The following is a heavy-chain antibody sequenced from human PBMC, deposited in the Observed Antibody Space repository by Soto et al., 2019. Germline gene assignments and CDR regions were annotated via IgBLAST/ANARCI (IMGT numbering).Heavy chain of an antibody. J-gene: IGHJ6*02. CDR2: IFYRGNT. V-gene: IGHV4-59*01. CDR1: GGSISGYY. Sequence: SETLSLTCTVSGGSISGYYWSWIRQPPGKGLEWIGYIFYRGNTLYNPSLQSRVTISVDTSKNQFSLRLNSVTAADTAIYYCTRHAIIPKLQYGVDVWGQGASVTVSS. D-gene: IGHD2-2*02. CDR3: TRHAIIPKLQYGVDV.